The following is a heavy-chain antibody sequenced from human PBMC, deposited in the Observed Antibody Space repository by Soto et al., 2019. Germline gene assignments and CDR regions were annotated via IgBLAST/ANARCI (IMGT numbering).Heavy chain of an antibody. CDR3: ARGDYYDTSGPFSDAFDI. J-gene: IGHJ3*02. CDR1: GGSISGTTDS. Sequence: PSETLSLTCTVSGGSISGTTDSWIWIRQRPGQGLELIGHIFNTGRTVYNPSLESRVTVSLDKWQNQFSLRVTSVTGADTAVYYCARGDYYDTSGPFSDAFDIWGRGTMVTVS. CDR2: IFNTGRT. V-gene: IGHV4-39*01. D-gene: IGHD3-22*01.